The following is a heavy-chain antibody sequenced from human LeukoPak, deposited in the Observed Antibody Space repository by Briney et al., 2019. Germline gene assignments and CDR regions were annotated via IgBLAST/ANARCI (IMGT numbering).Heavy chain of an antibody. Sequence: SVKVSRKASGGTFSSYAISWVRQAPGQGLEWMGGIIPIFGTANYAQKFQGRVTITADKSTSTAYMELSSLRSEDTAVYYCARGYYGDRFDYWGQGTLVTVSS. CDR1: GGTFSSYA. D-gene: IGHD4-17*01. V-gene: IGHV1-69*06. CDR3: ARGYYGDRFDY. J-gene: IGHJ4*02. CDR2: IIPIFGTA.